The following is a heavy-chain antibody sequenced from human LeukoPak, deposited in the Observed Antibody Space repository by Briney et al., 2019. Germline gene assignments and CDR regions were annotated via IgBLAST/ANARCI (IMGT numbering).Heavy chain of an antibody. D-gene: IGHD3-3*01. CDR1: GFTFGDYA. CDR2: IRWNSGSI. V-gene: IGHV3-9*01. CDR3: AREMSYYDFWSGMDV. J-gene: IGHJ6*02. Sequence: PGGSLRLSCAASGFTFGDYAMHWVRQAPGKGLEWFLGIRWNSGSIGYADSVKGRFTISRDNAKNTLYLQMNSLSAEDTALYYCAREMSYYDFWSGMDVWGQGTTVTVSS.